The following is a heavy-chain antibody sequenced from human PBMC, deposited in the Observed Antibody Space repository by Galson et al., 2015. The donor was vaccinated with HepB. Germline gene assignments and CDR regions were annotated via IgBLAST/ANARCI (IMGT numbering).Heavy chain of an antibody. CDR3: ARDNSTAVVMTAFAY. V-gene: IGHV1-46*01. J-gene: IGHJ4*02. CDR2: INPSGGIT. Sequence: SVKVSCKASGYTFTRHYMHWVRQAPGQGLEWMGMINPSGGITSYAQKFQGRVTMTRDTSTNTVYMELSSLKPEDTAVYYCARDNSTAVVMTAFAYWGQGTLVTVSS. D-gene: IGHD2-21*02. CDR1: GYTFTRHY.